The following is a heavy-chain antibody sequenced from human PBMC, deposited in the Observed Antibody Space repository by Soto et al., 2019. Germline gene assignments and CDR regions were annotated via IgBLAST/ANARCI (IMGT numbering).Heavy chain of an antibody. V-gene: IGHV3-30*03. D-gene: IGHD3-10*01. CDR1: GFTFSIYG. Sequence: GGSLRLSCAASGFTFSIYGMHWFRQAPGKGLEWVAVISYDGSNKYYADSVKGRFTISRDNSKNTLYLQMNSLRAEDTAVYYCARAGKRNTYYYGLEGWGQGTTVTVAS. CDR2: ISYDGSNK. J-gene: IGHJ6*02. CDR3: ARAGKRNTYYYGLEG.